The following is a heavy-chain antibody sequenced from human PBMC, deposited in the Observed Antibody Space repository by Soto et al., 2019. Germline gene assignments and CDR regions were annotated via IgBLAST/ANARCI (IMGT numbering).Heavy chain of an antibody. D-gene: IGHD5-18*01. V-gene: IGHV3-48*03. CDR3: AIRYSYGSRQVY. CDR2: ISSSGSTI. CDR1: GFTFSSYE. J-gene: IGHJ4*02. Sequence: LRLSCAASGFTFSSYEMNWVRQAPGKGLEWVSYISSSGSTIYYADSVKGRFTISRDNAKNSLYLQMNSLRAEDTAVYYCAIRYSYGSRQVYWGQGTLVTVSS.